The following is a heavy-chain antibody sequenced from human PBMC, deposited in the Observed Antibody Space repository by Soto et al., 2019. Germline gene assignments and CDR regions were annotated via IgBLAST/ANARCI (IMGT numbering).Heavy chain of an antibody. Sequence: QLVESGGGFVKPGGSLRLSCAASGFTGSNAWLSWVRQAPGKGLEWVGRVKTKTVGGTTDYAAPVNGRFTISRDDSKNTLYLQMNSLKPEDTAMHYCSTISIVATVDHWGQGTLVTVSA. V-gene: IGHV3-15*01. J-gene: IGHJ4*02. CDR1: GFTGSNAW. D-gene: IGHD5-12*01. CDR3: STISIVATVDH. CDR2: VKTKTVGGTT.